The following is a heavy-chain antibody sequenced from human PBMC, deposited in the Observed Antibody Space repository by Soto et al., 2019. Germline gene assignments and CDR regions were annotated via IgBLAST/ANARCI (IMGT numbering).Heavy chain of an antibody. D-gene: IGHD5-12*01. CDR2: INAGNGNT. CDR3: ARDQKGSGYDFFQY. J-gene: IGHJ1*01. Sequence: QVQLVQSGAEAKKPGASVKVSCKASGYTFTSYAMHWVRQAPGQRLEWMGWINAGNGNTKYSQKFQGRVTITRDTSASTAYMELSSLRSEDTAVYYCARDQKGSGYDFFQYWGQGTLVTVSS. V-gene: IGHV1-3*01. CDR1: GYTFTSYA.